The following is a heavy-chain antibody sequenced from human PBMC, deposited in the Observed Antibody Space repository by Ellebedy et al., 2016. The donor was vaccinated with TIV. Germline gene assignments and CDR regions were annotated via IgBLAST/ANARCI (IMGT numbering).Heavy chain of an antibody. J-gene: IGHJ1*01. Sequence: GESLKISCAASGSSFSRYGMQWVRQAPGKGLEWVAVISYDGSNKYFADSVKGRFTISRDNSKNTLYLQMNSLRAEDTAMYYCAKDRFGDLRYEYFQHWGQGTLVTVSS. CDR3: AKDRFGDLRYEYFQH. V-gene: IGHV3-30*18. CDR1: GSSFSRYG. D-gene: IGHD3-9*01. CDR2: ISYDGSNK.